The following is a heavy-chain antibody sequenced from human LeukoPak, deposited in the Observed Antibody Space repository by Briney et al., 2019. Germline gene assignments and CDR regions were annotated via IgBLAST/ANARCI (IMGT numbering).Heavy chain of an antibody. V-gene: IGHV4-59*12. CDR2: IYYSGST. CDR3: AGGQRFGELLDNWFDP. Sequence: PSETLSLTCTVSGGSISSYYWSWIRQPPGKGLEWIGYIYYSGSTNYNPSLKSRVTISVDTSKNQFSLKLSSVTAADTAVYYCAGGQRFGELLDNWFDPWGQGTLVTVSS. CDR1: GGSISSYY. D-gene: IGHD3-10*01. J-gene: IGHJ5*02.